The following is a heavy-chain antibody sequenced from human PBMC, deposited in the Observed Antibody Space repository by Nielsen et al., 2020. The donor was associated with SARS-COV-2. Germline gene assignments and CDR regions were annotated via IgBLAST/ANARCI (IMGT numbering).Heavy chain of an antibody. CDR3: ARDYGNDSETWHFDL. Sequence: SETLSLSCTVSGGSISSYYWSWIRQPPGKGLEWIANIDHSGSTYYNPSLRSRDTISVDTTKNQFSLKVNSMTAADTGVYYCARDYGNDSETWHFDLWGRGTLVTVSS. V-gene: IGHV4-4*08. CDR2: IDHSGST. J-gene: IGHJ2*01. CDR1: GGSISSYY. D-gene: IGHD4-17*01.